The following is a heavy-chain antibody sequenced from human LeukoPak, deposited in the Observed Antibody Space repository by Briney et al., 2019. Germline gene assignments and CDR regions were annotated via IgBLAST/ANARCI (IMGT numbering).Heavy chain of an antibody. CDR3: ARRGFSIDC. D-gene: IGHD3-10*01. J-gene: IGHJ4*02. V-gene: IGHV3-21*01. CDR1: GFSLSSYS. Sequence: AGSLRLSCAASGFSLSSYSMNWVRQAPGGGLEWVSSISSSSSYIYYADSVKGRFTISRDKATNSLYLQLNSLRAEDTAVYYCARRGFSIDCWGQGTLVTVSS. CDR2: ISSSSSYI.